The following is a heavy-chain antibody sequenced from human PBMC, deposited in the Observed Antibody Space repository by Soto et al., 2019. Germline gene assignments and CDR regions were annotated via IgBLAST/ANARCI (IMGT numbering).Heavy chain of an antibody. CDR2: IIPILGIA. CDR1: GGTFSSYT. J-gene: IGHJ4*02. Sequence: QVQLVQSGAEVKKPGSSVKVSCKASGGTFSSYTISWVRQAPGQGLEWMGRIIPILGIANYAQKFQGRVTITADKSTSTAYMKLSSLRSEDTAVYYCASNQKGSRYFDYWGQGALVTVSS. V-gene: IGHV1-69*02. CDR3: ASNQKGSRYFDY. D-gene: IGHD2-2*01.